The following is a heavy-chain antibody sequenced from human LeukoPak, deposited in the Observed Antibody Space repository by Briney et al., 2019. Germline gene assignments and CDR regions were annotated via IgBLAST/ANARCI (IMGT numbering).Heavy chain of an antibody. CDR2: MSGNGGNT. CDR3: SGHYGSGTYVDQ. CDR1: GLTYNDYG. J-gene: IGHJ4*02. Sequence: GGPLRLPCAASGLTYNDYGMGWLPQAPGKAPEGVWGMSGNGGNTGYADSVKGRFTISRDNAKTSVYMQMNSLRVEDTALYYWSGHYGSGTYVDQWGEGALVTVSS. D-gene: IGHD3-10*01. V-gene: IGHV3-20*04.